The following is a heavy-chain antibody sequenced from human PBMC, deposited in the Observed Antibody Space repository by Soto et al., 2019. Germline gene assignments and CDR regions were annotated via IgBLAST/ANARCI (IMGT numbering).Heavy chain of an antibody. V-gene: IGHV4-61*01. CDR2: IYYSGST. D-gene: IGHD5-18*01. CDR1: GGSVSSGSYY. CDR3: ARGSGYSYGYIPQYYFDY. Sequence: SETLSLTCTVSGGSVSSGSYYWSWIRQPPGKGLEWIGYIYYSGSTNYNPSLKSRVTISVDTSKNQFSLKLSSVTAADTAVYYCARGSGYSYGYIPQYYFDYWGQGTLVTVSS. J-gene: IGHJ4*02.